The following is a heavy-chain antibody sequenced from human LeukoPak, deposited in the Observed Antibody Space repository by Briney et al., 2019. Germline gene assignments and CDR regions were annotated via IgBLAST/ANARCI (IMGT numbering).Heavy chain of an antibody. CDR2: IYTSGST. CDR3: ASTRGYSYGSYYFDY. D-gene: IGHD5-18*01. V-gene: IGHV4-4*09. Sequence: SETLSLPCTVSGDSISSYYWSWLRQPPGKGLEWIGYIYTSGSTNYNPSLKSRVTISVDTSKNQFSLKLSSVTAADTAVYYCASTRGYSYGSYYFDYWGQGALVTVSS. CDR1: GDSISSYY. J-gene: IGHJ4*02.